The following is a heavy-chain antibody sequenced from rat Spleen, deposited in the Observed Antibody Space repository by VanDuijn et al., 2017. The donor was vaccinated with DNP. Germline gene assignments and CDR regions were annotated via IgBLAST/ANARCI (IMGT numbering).Heavy chain of an antibody. Sequence: QVQLKESGPGLVQPSQTLSLTCTVSGFSLTNYGVSWIRQPPGKGLEWLAAISSGGSTYYNSALKSRLSISRDTSKSQVFLKMNSVQTEDTAMYFCAVLGRYYWGHGVMVTVSS. CDR2: ISSGGST. CDR1: GFSLTNYG. V-gene: IGHV2S12*01. CDR3: AVLGRYY. J-gene: IGHJ2*01.